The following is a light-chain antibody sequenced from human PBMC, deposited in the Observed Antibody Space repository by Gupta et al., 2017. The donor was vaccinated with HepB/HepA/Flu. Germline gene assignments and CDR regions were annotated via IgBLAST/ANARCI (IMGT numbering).Light chain of an antibody. CDR2: WAS. CDR3: QQYNSYPT. V-gene: IGKV1-5*03. J-gene: IGKJ4*01. CDR1: QSVSHW. Sequence: DIQMTQSPSTLSAYVGDRVTITCRASQSVSHWLAWYQQKPGKALKLLIYWASNLESGVPSRFSGSGSGTEFTLTISSLQPDDFATYYCQQYNSYPTFGGGTKVEIK.